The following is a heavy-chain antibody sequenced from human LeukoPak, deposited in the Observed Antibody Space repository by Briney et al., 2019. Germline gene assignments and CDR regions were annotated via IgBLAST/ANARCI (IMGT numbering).Heavy chain of an antibody. CDR1: GFTFSSYW. Sequence: GGSLRLSCAACGFTFSSYWMSWVRQAPGKGLEWVANIKQDGSEKYYVDSVKGRFTISRDNAKNSLYLQMNSLRAEDTAVYYCARAYCSGGSCYDYWGQGTLVTVSS. J-gene: IGHJ4*02. V-gene: IGHV3-7*04. CDR2: IKQDGSEK. D-gene: IGHD2-15*01. CDR3: ARAYCSGGSCYDY.